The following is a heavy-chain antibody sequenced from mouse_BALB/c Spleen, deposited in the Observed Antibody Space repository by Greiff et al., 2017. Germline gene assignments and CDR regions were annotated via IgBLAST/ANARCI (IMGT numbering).Heavy chain of an antibody. CDR1: GYAFTNYL. CDR3: ARGGPMDY. CDR2: IYPGSGST. V-gene: IGHV1-54*02. J-gene: IGHJ4*01. Sequence: QVQLQQSGAELVRPGTSVKVSCKASGYAFTNYLIEWVKQRPGQGLEWIGEIYPGSGSTYYNEKFKGKATLTADKSSNTAYMQLSSLTSEDSAVYFCARGGPMDYWGQGTSVTVSS.